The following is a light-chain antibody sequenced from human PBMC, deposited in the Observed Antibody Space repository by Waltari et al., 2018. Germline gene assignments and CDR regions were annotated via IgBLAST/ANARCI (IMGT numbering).Light chain of an antibody. CDR2: DAS. Sequence: DIQLTQSPSSLSASVGDRVPITCQASQDISHYLNWYQQKPGKAPKLLIQDASKETEVPSRFSGSGSGTDFTFTISSLQPEDIATYYCQHYDNLLSWTFGQGTKVEVK. V-gene: IGKV1-33*01. CDR1: QDISHY. CDR3: QHYDNLLSWT. J-gene: IGKJ1*01.